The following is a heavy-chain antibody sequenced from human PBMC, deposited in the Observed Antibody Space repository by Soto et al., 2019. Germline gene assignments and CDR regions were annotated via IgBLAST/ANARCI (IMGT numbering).Heavy chain of an antibody. CDR2: ISAYNGNT. Sequence: ASVKVSCKASGYTFTSYGTSWVRQAPGQGLEWMGWISAYNGNTNYAQKLQGRVTMTTDTSTSTAYMELRSLRSDDTAVYYCARVGSNYGSGSYYHDYWGQGTLVTVSS. J-gene: IGHJ4*02. V-gene: IGHV1-18*01. CDR1: GYTFTSYG. D-gene: IGHD3-10*01. CDR3: ARVGSNYGSGSYYHDY.